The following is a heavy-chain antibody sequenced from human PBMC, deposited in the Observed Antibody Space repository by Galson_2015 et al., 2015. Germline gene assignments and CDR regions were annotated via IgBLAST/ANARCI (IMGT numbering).Heavy chain of an antibody. J-gene: IGHJ5*02. Sequence: SVKVSCKASGYTFNRHAIIWVRRAPGQGLEWMGWISGYDYKTIYGKKFQGRLTMTIDTSTRTIYMELRTLTSDDTAVYYCAREGIREFDPWGQGTLVTIAS. V-gene: IGHV1-18*04. CDR3: AREGIREFDP. CDR1: GYTFNRHA. CDR2: ISGYDYKT. D-gene: IGHD3-10*01.